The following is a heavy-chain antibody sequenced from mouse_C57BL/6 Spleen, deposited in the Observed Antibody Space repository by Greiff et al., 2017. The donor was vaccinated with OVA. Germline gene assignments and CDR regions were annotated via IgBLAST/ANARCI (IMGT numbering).Heavy chain of an antibody. D-gene: IGHD2-2*01. Sequence: VQLKESGPGLVKPSQSLSLTCSVTGYSITSGYYWNWIRQFPGNKLEWMGYISYDGSNNYNPSLKNRISITRDTSKNQFFLKLNSVTTEDTATYYCARTLDGYDYYAMDYWGQGTSVTVSS. CDR2: ISYDGSN. J-gene: IGHJ4*01. CDR3: ARTLDGYDYYAMDY. CDR1: GYSITSGYY. V-gene: IGHV3-6*01.